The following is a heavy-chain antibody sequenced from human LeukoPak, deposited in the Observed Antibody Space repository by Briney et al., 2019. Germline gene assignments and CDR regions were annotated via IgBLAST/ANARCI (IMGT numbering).Heavy chain of an antibody. CDR1: GYTFTGYY. CDR2: INPNSGGT. Sequence: ASVKVSCKASGYTFTGYYMHWVRQAPGQGLEWMGWINPNSGGTNYAQKFQGRVTMTRDTSISTAYMELSRLRSDDTAVYYCARAEYSYGTPTFDYWGQGTLVTVSS. J-gene: IGHJ4*02. CDR3: ARAEYSYGTPTFDY. V-gene: IGHV1-2*02. D-gene: IGHD5-18*01.